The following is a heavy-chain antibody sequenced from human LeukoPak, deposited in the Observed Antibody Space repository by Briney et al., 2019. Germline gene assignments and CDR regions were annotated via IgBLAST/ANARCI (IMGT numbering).Heavy chain of an antibody. V-gene: IGHV4-4*02. Sequence: SGTLSLTCAVSGGSGGSISSSNFWTWVRQPPGKGLEWIGEIYHSGRTNYNPSLKSRLTISVDESKNQFSLKLNSMTAADTAVYYCARAGQGYCSSAGCFLSLDYWGQGTPVTVSS. D-gene: IGHD2-2*01. CDR1: GGSGGSISSSNF. CDR3: ARAGQGYCSSAGCFLSLDY. J-gene: IGHJ4*02. CDR2: IYHSGRT.